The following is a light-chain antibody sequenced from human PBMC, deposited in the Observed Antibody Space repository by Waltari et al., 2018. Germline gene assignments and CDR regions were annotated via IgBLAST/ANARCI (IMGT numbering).Light chain of an antibody. J-gene: IGKJ1*01. CDR3: LQDYNYPWT. V-gene: IGKV3-15*01. Sequence: EIVMTQSPATLSVSPGERATLSCRASQSVSSNLAWYQQKPGQAPRLLIDGASTRDTGIPARFSGSGSGTEFTLTISSLQSEDFAVYYCLQDYNYPWTFGQGTKVEIK. CDR2: GAS. CDR1: QSVSSN.